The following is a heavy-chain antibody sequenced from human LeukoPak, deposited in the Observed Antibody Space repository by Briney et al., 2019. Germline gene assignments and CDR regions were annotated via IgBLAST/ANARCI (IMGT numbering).Heavy chain of an antibody. CDR1: GGSISSYY. D-gene: IGHD3-22*01. CDR3: AKDSLWYYYDSSGYYYFDY. Sequence: PSETLSLTCTVSGGSISSYYWSWIRQPAGKGLEWIGRIYTSGSTNYNPSLKSRVTMSVDTSKNQFSLKLSSVTAADTAVYYCAKDSLWYYYDSSGYYYFDYWGQGTLVTVSS. CDR2: IYTSGST. V-gene: IGHV4-4*07. J-gene: IGHJ4*02.